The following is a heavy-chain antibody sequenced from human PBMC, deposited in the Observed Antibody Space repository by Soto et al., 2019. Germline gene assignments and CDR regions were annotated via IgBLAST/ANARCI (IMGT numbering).Heavy chain of an antibody. CDR1: GGSVCSGPYY. V-gene: IGHV4-61*01. CDR2: IYYSGNT. CDR3: ARGGRHDDSGGHGSFGY. D-gene: IGHD3-22*01. Sequence: SETLSLTCTASGGSVCSGPYYWSWIRQPPGKGLEWIGYIYYSGNTNYNPTLKSRVTISVDTSKNQFSLKLSSVTAADTAVYYCARGGRHDDSGGHGSFGYWGQGTLGTVSS. J-gene: IGHJ4*02.